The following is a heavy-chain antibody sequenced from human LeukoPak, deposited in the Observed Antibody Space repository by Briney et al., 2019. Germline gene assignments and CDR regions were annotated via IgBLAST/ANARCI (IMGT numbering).Heavy chain of an antibody. CDR1: GYSFTSYW. CDR2: INPGDSDT. CDR3: ARSHCSGDCYSALFDY. V-gene: IGHV5-51*01. Sequence: GESLKISCKGSGYSFTSYWIGWVRQMPGKGLEWMGIINPGDSDTRYSPSFQGQVTIAADKSINTAYLQLSSLKASDTAMYYCARSHCSGDCYSALFDYWGQGTLVTVSS. D-gene: IGHD2-21*02. J-gene: IGHJ4*02.